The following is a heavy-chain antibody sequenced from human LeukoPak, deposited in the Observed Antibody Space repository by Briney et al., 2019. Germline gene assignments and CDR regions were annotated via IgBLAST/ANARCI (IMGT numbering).Heavy chain of an antibody. Sequence: ASVKVSCKASGGTFSSYAISWVRQAPGQGLEWMGRIIPILGIANYAQKFQGRVTITADKSTSTAYMELSSLRSEGTAVYYCARIAAAAPYYYYGMDVWGQGTTVTVSS. CDR3: ARIAAAAPYYYYGMDV. D-gene: IGHD6-13*01. CDR2: IIPILGIA. J-gene: IGHJ6*02. V-gene: IGHV1-69*04. CDR1: GGTFSSYA.